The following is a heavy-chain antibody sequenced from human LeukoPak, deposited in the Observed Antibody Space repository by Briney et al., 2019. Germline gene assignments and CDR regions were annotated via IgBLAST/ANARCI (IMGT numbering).Heavy chain of an antibody. CDR3: AKDSHSSGYYYLVY. CDR1: GFTFSSYG. J-gene: IGHJ4*02. V-gene: IGHV3-33*06. CDR2: IWYDGSNK. Sequence: PGGPLRLSCAASGFTFSSYGMPWVRQAPGKGLEWVAVIWYDGSNKYYADSVKGRFTISRDNSKNTLYLQMNSLRAEDTAVYYCAKDSHSSGYYYLVYWGQGTLVTVSS. D-gene: IGHD3-22*01.